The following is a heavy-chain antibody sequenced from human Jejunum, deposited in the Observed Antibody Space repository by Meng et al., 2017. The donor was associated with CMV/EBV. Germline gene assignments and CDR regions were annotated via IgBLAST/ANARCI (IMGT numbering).Heavy chain of an antibody. Sequence: GFSLSTSGMSVSWIRQPPGKALEWLARIDWDDDKFYSTSLKTRLTISKDTSKNQVVLTMTNMDPVDTATYYCARGTGTVYYYGMDVWGQGTTVTVSS. CDR3: ARGTGTVYYYGMDV. CDR1: GFSLSTSGMS. J-gene: IGHJ6*02. V-gene: IGHV2-70D*14. D-gene: IGHD1-1*01. CDR2: IDWDDDK.